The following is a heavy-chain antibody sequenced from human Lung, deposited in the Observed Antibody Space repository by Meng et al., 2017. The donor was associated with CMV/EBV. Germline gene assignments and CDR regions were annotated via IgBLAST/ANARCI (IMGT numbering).Heavy chain of an antibody. Sequence: QVRLVQSGAEVEKPGASVKVYCKASGYTFIDYYMHWVRQAPGQGLEWVGWINPKSGGTHYAQSFQGRVTITRDTSINTVYVEISSLKSDDTAVYYCTSAPGDYWGQGTLVTVSS. J-gene: IGHJ4*03. V-gene: IGHV1-2*02. CDR3: TSAPGDY. CDR2: INPKSGGT. CDR1: GYTFIDYY. D-gene: IGHD1-14*01.